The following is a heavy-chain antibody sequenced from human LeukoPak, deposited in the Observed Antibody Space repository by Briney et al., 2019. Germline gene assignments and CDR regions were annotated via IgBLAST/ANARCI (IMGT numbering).Heavy chain of an antibody. J-gene: IGHJ3*02. CDR1: GSSISNNY. CDR2: IYYSGST. Sequence: SETLSLTCTVSGSSISNNYWNWHWIRQPQGRGLEWIGYIYYSGSTNYNPSLRSRVTIAVDKSNNQVSLKLSSVTAADTAMYYCARDKSGPTAHYDVFDIWGQGTMVTVSS. V-gene: IGHV4-59*01. D-gene: IGHD4/OR15-4a*01. CDR3: ARDKSGPTAHYDVFDI.